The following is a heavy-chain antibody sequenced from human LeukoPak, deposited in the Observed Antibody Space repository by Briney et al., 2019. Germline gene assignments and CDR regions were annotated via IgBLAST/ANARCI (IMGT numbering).Heavy chain of an antibody. J-gene: IGHJ6*03. CDR2: INHSGST. Sequence: SETLSLTCAVYGGSFSGYYWSWIRQPPGKGLEWIGEINHSGSTNYNPSLKSRVTILLHTSKNHFSLNLSSVTAADTAVYYCARGGRTDYYYYMDVWGKGTTVTVSS. CDR3: ARGGRTDYYYYMDV. CDR1: GGSFSGYY. V-gene: IGHV4-34*01. D-gene: IGHD1-1*01.